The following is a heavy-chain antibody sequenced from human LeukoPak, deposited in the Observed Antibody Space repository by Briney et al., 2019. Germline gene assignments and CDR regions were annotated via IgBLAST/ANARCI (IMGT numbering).Heavy chain of an antibody. CDR1: GFTFSSYG. V-gene: IGHV3-33*01. J-gene: IGHJ5*02. CDR2: IWYDGSNK. Sequence: GGSLRLSCAASGFTFSSYGMHWVRQAPGKGLEWVAVIWYDGSNKYYADSVKGRFTISRDNSKNTLYLQMNSLRAEDTAVYYCARDQRARGVLYQFDPWGQGTLVTVSS. CDR3: ARDQRARGVLYQFDP. D-gene: IGHD3-10*01.